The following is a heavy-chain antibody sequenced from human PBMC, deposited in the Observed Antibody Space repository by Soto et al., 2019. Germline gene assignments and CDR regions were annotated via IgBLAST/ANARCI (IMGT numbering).Heavy chain of an antibody. D-gene: IGHD2-21*02. CDR2: IYRSGAG. CDR3: ARGPFCGDACYFDV. J-gene: IGHJ4*02. V-gene: IGHV4-4*07. Sequence: SETLSLTCTVAGGSISGFYWRWVRQPAGKGLEWIGRIYRSGAGKYNPSLRNPITMSVDTSTDQYSLNLASMTAAATAVYSCARGPFCGDACYFDVWGQGTQVTVSS. CDR1: GGSISGFY.